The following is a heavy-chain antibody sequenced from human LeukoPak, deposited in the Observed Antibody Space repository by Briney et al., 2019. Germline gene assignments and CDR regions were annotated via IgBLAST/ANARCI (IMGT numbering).Heavy chain of an antibody. J-gene: IGHJ5*02. D-gene: IGHD6-19*01. V-gene: IGHV4-39*01. Sequence: SETLSLTCTVSGGSISSSSYYWGWIRQPPGKGLEWIGSIYYSGSTYYNPSLKSRVTISVDTSKNQFSLKLSSATAADTAVYYCARHEYRVAVPGTGWFDPWGQGTLVTVSS. CDR3: ARHEYRVAVPGTGWFDP. CDR1: GGSISSSSYY. CDR2: IYYSGST.